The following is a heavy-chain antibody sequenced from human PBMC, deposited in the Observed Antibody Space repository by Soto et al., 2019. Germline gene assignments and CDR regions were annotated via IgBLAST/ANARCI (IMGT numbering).Heavy chain of an antibody. CDR1: GFTFSSYA. D-gene: IGHD3-3*01. CDR3: AKGSSGLRFLEWLSPHDY. V-gene: IGHV3-23*01. Sequence: EVQLLESGGGLVQPGGSLRLSCAASGFTFSSYAMSWVRQAPGKGLEWVSAITGSGVSTYYADSVKGRFTISRDNSNGGGYLQMNSLRAEDTAVYYCAKGSSGLRFLEWLSPHDYWGQGTLVTVSS. CDR2: ITGSGVST. J-gene: IGHJ4*02.